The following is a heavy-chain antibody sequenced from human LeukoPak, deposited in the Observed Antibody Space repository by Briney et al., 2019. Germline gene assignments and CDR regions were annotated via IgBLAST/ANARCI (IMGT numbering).Heavy chain of an antibody. CDR2: ISSSSSYI. J-gene: IGHJ4*02. CDR1: GFTFSSYS. CDR3: ASGRCTNGVCYKGYY. V-gene: IGHV3-21*01. D-gene: IGHD2-8*01. Sequence: GGSLRLSCAASGFTFSSYSMNWVRQAPGKGLEWVSSISSSSSYIYYADSVKGRFTISRDNAKNSLYLQMSSLRAEDTAVYYCASGRCTNGVCYKGYYWGQGTLVTVSS.